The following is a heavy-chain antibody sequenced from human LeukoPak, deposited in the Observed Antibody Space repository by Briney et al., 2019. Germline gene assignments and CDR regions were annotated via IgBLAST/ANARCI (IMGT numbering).Heavy chain of an antibody. CDR3: AKDLVVGGGGYYFDY. CDR1: DDSITSGSYS. D-gene: IGHD2-15*01. CDR2: IKNSGTT. J-gene: IGHJ4*02. V-gene: IGHV4-31*03. Sequence: PSQTLSLTCTVSDDSITSGSYSWSWIRHHPGKGLEWIGYIKNSGTTHYNPSLKSRVTISVDTSKNQFSLKMTSVTAADTAVYYCAKDLVVGGGGYYFDYWGQGTLVTVSS.